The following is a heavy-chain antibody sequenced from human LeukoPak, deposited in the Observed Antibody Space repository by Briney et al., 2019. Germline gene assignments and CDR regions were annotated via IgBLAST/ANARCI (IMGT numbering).Heavy chain of an antibody. V-gene: IGHV3-30*04. J-gene: IGHJ4*02. CDR1: GFTFSSYA. CDR2: ISYDGSNK. Sequence: PGGSLRLSCAASGFTFSSYAMHWVRQAPGKGLEWVAVISYDGSNKYYADSVKGRFTISRDNSKNTLYLQMNSLRAEDTAVYYCARDPSAYCGGDCYSFDYWGQGTLVTVSS. D-gene: IGHD2-21*02. CDR3: ARDPSAYCGGDCYSFDY.